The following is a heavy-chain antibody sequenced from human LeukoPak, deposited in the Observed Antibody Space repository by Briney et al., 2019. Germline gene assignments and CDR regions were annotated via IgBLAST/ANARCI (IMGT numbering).Heavy chain of an antibody. CDR2: INHSGST. J-gene: IGHJ5*02. CDR1: GGSFSGYY. D-gene: IGHD3-3*01. V-gene: IGHV4-34*01. CDR3: ARAFLEWLWASTGEFDP. Sequence: PSETLSLTCAVYGGSFSGYYWSWIRQPPGKGLEWIGEINHSGSTNYNPSLKSRVTISVDTSKNQFSLKLSSVTAADTAVYYCARAFLEWLWASTGEFDPWGQGTLVTVSS.